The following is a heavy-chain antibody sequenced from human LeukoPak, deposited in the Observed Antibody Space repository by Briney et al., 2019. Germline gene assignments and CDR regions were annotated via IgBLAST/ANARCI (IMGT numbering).Heavy chain of an antibody. J-gene: IGHJ5*02. Sequence: PGGSLRLSCAASGFTFSSYWMSWVRQAPGKGLEWVANIKQDGSEEYYVDSVKGRFTISRDNAKNSLYLQMNSLRAVDTAVYYCARDDCSSISCYHNWFDPWGQGTLVTVSS. CDR2: IKQDGSEE. V-gene: IGHV3-7*01. CDR3: ARDDCSSISCYHNWFDP. CDR1: GFTFSSYW. D-gene: IGHD2-2*01.